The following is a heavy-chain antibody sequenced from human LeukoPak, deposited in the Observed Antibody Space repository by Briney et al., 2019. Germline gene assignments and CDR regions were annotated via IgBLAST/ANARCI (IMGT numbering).Heavy chain of an antibody. CDR2: ITGSGGST. CDR1: GFPFSSYA. D-gene: IGHD1-14*01. J-gene: IGHJ4*02. CDR3: TTDLQF. Sequence: GGSLRLSCAASGFPFSSYAMSWVRQAPGKGLEWVSAITGSGGSTYYADSVKGRFTISRDNSKNTLYLQMNSLKTEDTAVYYCTTDLQFWGQGTLVTVSS. V-gene: IGHV3-23*01.